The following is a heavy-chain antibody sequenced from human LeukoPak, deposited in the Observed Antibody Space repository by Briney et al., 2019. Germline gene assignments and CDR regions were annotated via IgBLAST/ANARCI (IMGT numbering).Heavy chain of an antibody. CDR3: ARDVGARLPGY. CDR2: MYHSGNI. D-gene: IGHD6-6*01. V-gene: IGHV4-4*02. J-gene: IGHJ4*02. Sequence: SGTLSLTCTVSGGSISSNNWWSWVRQPPGKGLEWVGEMYHSGNINYNPSLKSRATISVDKSKNQFSLKLSFVTAADTAVYYCARDVGARLPGYWGQGILVTVSS. CDR1: GGSISSNNW.